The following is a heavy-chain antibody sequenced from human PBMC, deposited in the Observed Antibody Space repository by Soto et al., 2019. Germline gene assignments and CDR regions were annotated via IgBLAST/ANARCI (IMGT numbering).Heavy chain of an antibody. J-gene: IGHJ4*02. CDR3: AKGGLRYYFDY. CDR1: GVTFSSYG. D-gene: IGHD4-17*01. CDR2: ISYDGSNK. V-gene: IGHV3-30*18. Sequence: PGGSLRLSCAASGVTFSSYGMHWVRQAPGKGLEWVAVISYDGSNKYYADSVKGRFTISRDNSKNTLYLQMNSLGAEDTAVYYCAKGGLRYYFDYWGQGTLVTVSS.